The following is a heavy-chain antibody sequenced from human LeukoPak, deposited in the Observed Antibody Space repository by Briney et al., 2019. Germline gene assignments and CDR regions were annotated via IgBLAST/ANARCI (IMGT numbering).Heavy chain of an antibody. CDR1: GGSISSYY. Sequence: PSETLSLTCTVSGGSISSYYWSWIRQPPGKGLEWIGYIYYSGSTYYNPSLKSRVTISVDTSKDQFSLKLSSVTAADTAVYYCARHSAYNWNCDPWGQGTLVTVSS. CDR2: IYYSGST. J-gene: IGHJ5*02. V-gene: IGHV4-59*08. D-gene: IGHD1-7*01. CDR3: ARHSAYNWNCDP.